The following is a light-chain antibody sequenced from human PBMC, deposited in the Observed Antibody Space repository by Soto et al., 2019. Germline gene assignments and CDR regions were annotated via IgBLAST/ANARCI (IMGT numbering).Light chain of an antibody. J-gene: IGKJ4*01. Sequence: EVVMTQSPATLSVSRWERVTFSCRASQSVTTNVAWYQHKPGQSPRLLISGASTGASGIPPRFSGSGSGTEFTLTIDRLQSADFAVYYCQQYDRWPVTFGGGTKVDIK. CDR3: QQYDRWPVT. CDR2: GAS. V-gene: IGKV3-15*01. CDR1: QSVTTN.